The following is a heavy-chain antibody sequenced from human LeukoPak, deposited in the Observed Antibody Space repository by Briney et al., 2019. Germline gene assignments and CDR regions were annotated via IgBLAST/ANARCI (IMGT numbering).Heavy chain of an antibody. CDR3: ARVGRQTLDY. CDR2: IYYSGST. J-gene: IGHJ4*02. Sequence: SETLSLTCTVSGGSISSSSYYWGWIRQPPGKGLEWIGSIYYSGSTYYNPSLKSRVTISVDTSKNQFSLKLSSVTAADTAVYYCARVGRQTLDYWGQGTLVTVSS. V-gene: IGHV4-39*07. CDR1: GGSISSSSYY.